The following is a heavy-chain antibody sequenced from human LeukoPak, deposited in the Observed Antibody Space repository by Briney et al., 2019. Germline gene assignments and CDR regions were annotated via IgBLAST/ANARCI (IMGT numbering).Heavy chain of an antibody. CDR3: ARDSLAQLWYPPYYYYYMDV. D-gene: IGHD5-18*01. J-gene: IGHJ6*03. Sequence: GASVKVSCKASGGTFSSYAISWVRQAPGQGLEWMGGIIPIFGTANYAQKFQGRVTITADKSTSTAYMELSSLRSEDTAVYYCARDSLAQLWYPPYYYYYMDVWGKGTTVTVSS. CDR1: GGTFSSYA. V-gene: IGHV1-69*06. CDR2: IIPIFGTA.